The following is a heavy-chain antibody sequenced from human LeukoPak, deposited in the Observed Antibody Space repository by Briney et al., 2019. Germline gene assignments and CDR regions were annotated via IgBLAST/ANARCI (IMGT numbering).Heavy chain of an antibody. D-gene: IGHD3-9*01. J-gene: IGHJ3*02. CDR1: GGSFSGYY. CDR2: INRSGST. V-gene: IGHV4-34*01. CDR3: ARRALRYFDWLSEYDAFDI. Sequence: SETLSLTCAVYGGSFSGYYWSWIRQPPGRGLEWIGEINRSGSTNYNPSLKSRVTISVDTSKNQFSLKLSSVTAADTAVYYCARRALRYFDWLSEYDAFDIWGQGTMVTVSS.